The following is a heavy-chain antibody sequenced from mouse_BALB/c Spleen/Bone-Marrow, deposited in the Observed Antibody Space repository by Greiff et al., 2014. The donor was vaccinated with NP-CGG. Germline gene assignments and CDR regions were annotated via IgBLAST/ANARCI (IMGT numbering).Heavy chain of an antibody. CDR3: ARKALYYAMDY. V-gene: IGHV3-2*02. CDR1: GYSITSDYA. J-gene: IGHJ4*01. CDR2: ISYSGST. Sequence: VQLKQLGPGLVKPSQSLSLTCTVTGYSITSDYAWNWIRQFPGNKLEWMGYISYSGSTSYNPSLKSRISITRDTSKNQFFLQLNSVTTEDTATYYCARKALYYAMDYWGQGTSVTVSS.